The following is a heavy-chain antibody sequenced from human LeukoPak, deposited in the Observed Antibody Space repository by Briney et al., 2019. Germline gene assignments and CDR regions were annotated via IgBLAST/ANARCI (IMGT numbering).Heavy chain of an antibody. CDR2: ISDSGGNT. V-gene: IGHV3-23*01. Sequence: GGSLRLSCAASGFTFNNYAMNWVRQAPGKGLEWVSAISDSGGNTYSADSVKGRFTISRDNSRNTLYLQMNTLSPDDTAVYYCAKLYGSGTYYNYFHYWGQGTLVTVSS. CDR1: GFTFNNYA. CDR3: AKLYGSGTYYNYFHY. J-gene: IGHJ4*02. D-gene: IGHD3-10*01.